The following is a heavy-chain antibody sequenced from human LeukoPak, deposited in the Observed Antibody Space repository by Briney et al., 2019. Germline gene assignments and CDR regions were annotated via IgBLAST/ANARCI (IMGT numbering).Heavy chain of an antibody. CDR3: ARHTDGYNYYFDY. CDR2: IYTSGST. CDR1: GGSISSYY. D-gene: IGHD5-24*01. V-gene: IGHV4-4*09. Sequence: SETLSLTCTVSGGSISSYYWSWVRQPPGKGLEWIGYIYTSGSTNYNPSLKSRVTISVDTHKNQFSLKLRSVTAADTAVYYCARHTDGYNYYFDYWGQGTLVTVSS. J-gene: IGHJ4*02.